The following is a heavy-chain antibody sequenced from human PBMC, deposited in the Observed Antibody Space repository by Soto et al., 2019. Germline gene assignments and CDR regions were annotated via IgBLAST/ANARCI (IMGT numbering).Heavy chain of an antibody. CDR2: INPYIAHA. D-gene: IGHD3-22*01. J-gene: IGHJ5*02. CDR1: GSTFHDYT. V-gene: IGHV1-18*04. Sequence: QVQLVQSEAEVKETGASVKVSCKASGSTFHDYTISWVLQAPGQLLEGMGWINPYIAHAQSAQTLRGRVSMTEDKSTKTAYMELWNLRADDKALYYCARNSSDLYGWLDPWGQGTLVPIAS. CDR3: ARNSSDLYGWLDP.